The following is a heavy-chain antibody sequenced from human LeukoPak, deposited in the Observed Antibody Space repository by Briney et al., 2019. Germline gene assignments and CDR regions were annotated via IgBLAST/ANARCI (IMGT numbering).Heavy chain of an antibody. D-gene: IGHD3-22*01. CDR1: GFTFSRHY. Sequence: PGGSLRLSCVASGFTFSRHYMSWVRQAPGKGLEWVANTKQDSSAKAYVDSVKGRFTVSRDNAKNSMSLQMNSLRAEDTAIYYCVRWSYDNSAYYYDHWGQGTLVTVSS. CDR2: TKQDSSAK. CDR3: VRWSYDNSAYYYDH. J-gene: IGHJ4*02. V-gene: IGHV3-7*03.